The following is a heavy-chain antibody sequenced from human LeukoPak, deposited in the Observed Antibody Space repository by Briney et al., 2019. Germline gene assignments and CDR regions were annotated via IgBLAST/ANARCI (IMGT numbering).Heavy chain of an antibody. V-gene: IGHV1-2*02. CDR3: ARVFNWNFDWFDP. CDR2: INPNSGGT. Sequence: ASVKVSCKASGYTFTSYYMHWVRQAPGQGLEWMGWINPNSGGTNYAQKFQGRVTMARDTSISTAYMELSRLRSDDTAVYYCARVFNWNFDWFDPWGQGTLVTVSS. CDR1: GYTFTSYY. D-gene: IGHD1-7*01. J-gene: IGHJ5*02.